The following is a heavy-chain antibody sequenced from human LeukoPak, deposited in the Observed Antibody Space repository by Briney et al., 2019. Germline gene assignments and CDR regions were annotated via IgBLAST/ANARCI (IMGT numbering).Heavy chain of an antibody. CDR1: GGTFSSYA. CDR3: ARGSGYSGYEAGVYYYYGMDV. V-gene: IGHV1-69*04. J-gene: IGHJ6*02. Sequence: SVKVCCKASGGTFSSYAISWVRQAPGQGLEWMGRIIPILGIANYAQKFQGRVTITADKSTSTAYMELSSLRSEDTAVYYCARGSGYSGYEAGVYYYYGMDVWGQGTTVTVSS. CDR2: IIPILGIA. D-gene: IGHD5-12*01.